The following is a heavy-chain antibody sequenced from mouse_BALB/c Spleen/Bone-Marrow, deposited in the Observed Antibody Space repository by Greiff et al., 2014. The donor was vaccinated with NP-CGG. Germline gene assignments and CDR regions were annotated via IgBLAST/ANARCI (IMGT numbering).Heavy chain of an antibody. D-gene: IGHD2-14*01. J-gene: IGHJ2*01. V-gene: IGHV1S130*01. CDR2: IHPNTDST. Sequence: QVQLKQSGSVLVRPGASVKLSCKASGYTFTSSWMHWAKQRPGQGLEWIGEIHPNTDSTNYDEKFKGKATLTVDTSSSTAYVDLSSLTSEDSAVYYCARHHRYAYYFDYWGQGTTLTVSS. CDR1: GYTFTSSW. CDR3: ARHHRYAYYFDY.